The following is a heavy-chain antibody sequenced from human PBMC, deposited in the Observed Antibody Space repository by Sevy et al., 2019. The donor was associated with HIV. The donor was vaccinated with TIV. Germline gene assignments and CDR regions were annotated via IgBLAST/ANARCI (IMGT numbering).Heavy chain of an antibody. V-gene: IGHV3-30*18. CDR3: AKEGGVDTAMAPGDY. Sequence: GSLRLSCAASGFTFSSYGMHWVRQAPGKGLEWVAVISYDGSNKYYADSVKGRFTISRDNSKNTLYLQMNSLRAEDTAVYYCAKEGGVDTAMAPGDYWGQGTLVTVSS. J-gene: IGHJ4*02. D-gene: IGHD5-18*01. CDR1: GFTFSSYG. CDR2: ISYDGSNK.